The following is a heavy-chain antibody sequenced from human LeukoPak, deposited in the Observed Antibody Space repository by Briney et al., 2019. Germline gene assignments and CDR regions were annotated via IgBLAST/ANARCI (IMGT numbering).Heavy chain of an antibody. V-gene: IGHV1-2*02. CDR3: ARDQAADGPTTDRSIFAVAVDYGMDV. J-gene: IGHJ6*02. Sequence: ASVKVSCKASGYTFSAYYIHWVRRAPGQGLEWMGWINPHSGGTNYAQEFQGRVTMTRDTSVDSAYMELNSLTSGDTAVYYCARDQAADGPTTDRSIFAVAVDYGMDVWGQGTTVTVSS. CDR1: GYTFSAYY. D-gene: IGHD3-3*01. CDR2: INPHSGGT.